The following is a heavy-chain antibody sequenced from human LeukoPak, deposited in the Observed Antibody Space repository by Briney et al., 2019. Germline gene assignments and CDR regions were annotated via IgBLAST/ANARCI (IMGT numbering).Heavy chain of an antibody. J-gene: IGHJ3*02. Sequence: GASVKVSCKASGYTFTSYGISWVRQAPGQGLEWMGWINPNSGGTNYAQKFQGRVTMTRDTSISTAYMELSRLRSDDTAVYYCARSGIAAAGELHDAFDIWGQGTMVTVSS. CDR1: GYTFTSYG. V-gene: IGHV1-2*02. CDR2: INPNSGGT. D-gene: IGHD6-25*01. CDR3: ARSGIAAAGELHDAFDI.